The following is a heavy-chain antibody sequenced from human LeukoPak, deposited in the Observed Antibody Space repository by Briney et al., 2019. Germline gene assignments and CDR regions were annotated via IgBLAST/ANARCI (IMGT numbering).Heavy chain of an antibody. CDR3: AGLDFWSASDAFDI. CDR1: GGSISSYY. J-gene: IGHJ3*02. Sequence: PSETLSLTCTVSGGSISSYYWGWIRQPPGKGLEWIGSIYYSGSTYYNPSLKSRVTISVDTSKNQFSLKLSSVTAADTAVYYCAGLDFWSASDAFDIWGQGTMVTVSS. V-gene: IGHV4-39*01. D-gene: IGHD3-3*01. CDR2: IYYSGST.